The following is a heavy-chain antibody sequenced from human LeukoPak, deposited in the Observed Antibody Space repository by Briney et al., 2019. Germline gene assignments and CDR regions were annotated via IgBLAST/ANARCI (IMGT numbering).Heavy chain of an antibody. Sequence: ASVKVSCKASGYTFTGYYMHWVRQAPGQGLEWMGWINPNSGGTNYAQKFQGRVTMTRDTSISTAYMELSRLRSDDTAVYYCATETTVTTSRLGAFDIWGQGTMVTVSS. CDR2: INPNSGGT. D-gene: IGHD4-17*01. CDR1: GYTFTGYY. V-gene: IGHV1-2*02. J-gene: IGHJ3*02. CDR3: ATETTVTTSRLGAFDI.